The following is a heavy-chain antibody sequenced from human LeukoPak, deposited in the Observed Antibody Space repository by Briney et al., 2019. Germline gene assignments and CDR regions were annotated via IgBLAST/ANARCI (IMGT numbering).Heavy chain of an antibody. D-gene: IGHD5-24*01. CDR3: ARGATTWYGMDV. J-gene: IGHJ6*02. CDR1: GFTFSSHG. Sequence: PGGSLRLSCAASGFTFSSHGMHWVRQAPGKGLEWVAVIWYDGGNKYYADTVKGRLTISRDNSKNTLFLQMNSLRAEDTAVYYCARGATTWYGMDVWGQGTTVTVSS. CDR2: IWYDGGNK. V-gene: IGHV3-33*01.